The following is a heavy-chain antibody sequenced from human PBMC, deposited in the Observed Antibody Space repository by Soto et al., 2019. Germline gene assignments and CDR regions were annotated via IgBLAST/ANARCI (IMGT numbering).Heavy chain of an antibody. CDR1: GVSITSYN. D-gene: IGHD2-21*01. J-gene: IGHJ5*02. Sequence: SETLSLTCTVSGVSITSYNWNWLRQPPGKALEWIGYVYNSGSTNYNPSLKSRVTISVDTSKNQFSLKVNSVTAADTAVYYCARRAVVAVTGSLDNWIDPWGQGILVTVSS. CDR3: ARRAVVAVTGSLDNWIDP. CDR2: VYNSGST. V-gene: IGHV4-59*01.